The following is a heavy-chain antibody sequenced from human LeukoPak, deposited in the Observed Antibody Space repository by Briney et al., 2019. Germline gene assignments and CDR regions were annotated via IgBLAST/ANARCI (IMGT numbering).Heavy chain of an antibody. V-gene: IGHV3-74*01. CDR3: RRSGEFWSGREVAY. CDR2: IKTDGNIT. CDR1: GFTLSKCW. Sequence: GGPLRLSCAPSGFTLSKCWMYWPRQATGKGLVWVTQIKTDGNITNYGDSVKGRFAISRDNYKNTMFLQMNSLRAEDTAVYNCRRSGEFWSGREVAYWGQGALVTVSS. D-gene: IGHD3-3*01. J-gene: IGHJ4*02.